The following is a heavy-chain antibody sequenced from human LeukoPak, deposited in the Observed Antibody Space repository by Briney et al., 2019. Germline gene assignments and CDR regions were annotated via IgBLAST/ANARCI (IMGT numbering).Heavy chain of an antibody. CDR3: ARDRCSSTSCSLLSPYYYYYAMHV. V-gene: IGHV1-69*13. Sequence: SVKVSCKASGCTFSSYAINWVRQAPGQGLEWMGGINPICGTANYAQKFQGRVTITADESISTAYMELSRLRSDDTAVYYCARDRCSSTSCSLLSPYYYYYAMHVWGERNPVTLSP. J-gene: IGHJ6*04. D-gene: IGHD2-2*01. CDR2: INPICGTA. CDR1: GCTFSSYA.